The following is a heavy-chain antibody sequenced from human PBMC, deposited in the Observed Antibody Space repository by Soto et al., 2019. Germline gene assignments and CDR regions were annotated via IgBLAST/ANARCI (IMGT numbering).Heavy chain of an antibody. J-gene: IGHJ5*02. CDR3: AKTKEGGFDP. Sequence: SETLSLTCTVSGDSLTSNYWSWIRQSPGQGLEWIGYFHYSLNTNYNPSLKSRVIISVDTSKNQFFLKLTSVTAADTAMYYCAKTKEGGFDPWGQGILVTVSS. D-gene: IGHD3-16*01. CDR2: FHYSLNT. CDR1: GDSLTSNY. V-gene: IGHV4-59*01.